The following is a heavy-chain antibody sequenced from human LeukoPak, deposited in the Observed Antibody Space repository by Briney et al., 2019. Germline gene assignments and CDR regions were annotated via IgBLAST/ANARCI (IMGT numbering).Heavy chain of an antibody. J-gene: IGHJ4*02. CDR1: GGSISRYY. Sequence: SEPLSLTCTVSGGSISRYYWSWLRQPPGKGLECLGYIYYTGSTNYNPALKSRVTISVDTSNNQFSLKLSSVTAADTAVYYCASLTTVTQGYFDYWGQGTLVTVSS. V-gene: IGHV4-59*08. CDR3: ASLTTVTQGYFDY. CDR2: IYYTGST. D-gene: IGHD4-17*01.